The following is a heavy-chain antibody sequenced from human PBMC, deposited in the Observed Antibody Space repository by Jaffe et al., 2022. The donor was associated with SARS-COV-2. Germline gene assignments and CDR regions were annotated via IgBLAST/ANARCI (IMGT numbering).Heavy chain of an antibody. CDR1: GFTFSSYS. J-gene: IGHJ6*03. Sequence: EVQLVESGGGLVKPGGSLRLSCAASGFTFSSYSMNWVRQAPGKGLEWVSSISSSSSYIYYADSVKGRFTISRDNAKNSLYLQMNSLRAEDTAVYYCARGPIPGLPQYCSGGSCYSVYYYYYMDVWGKGTTVTVSS. V-gene: IGHV3-21*01. D-gene: IGHD2-15*01. CDR3: ARGPIPGLPQYCSGGSCYSVYYYYYMDV. CDR2: ISSSSSYI.